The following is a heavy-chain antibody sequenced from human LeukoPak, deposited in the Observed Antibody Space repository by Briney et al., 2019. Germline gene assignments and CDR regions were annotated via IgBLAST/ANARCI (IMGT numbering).Heavy chain of an antibody. CDR2: ISYDGSNK. J-gene: IGHJ4*02. V-gene: IGHV3-30*03. CDR1: GFTFSSYG. Sequence: GGSLRLSCTASGFTFSSYGMHWVRQAPGKGLEWVAVISYDGSNKYYADSVKGRFTVSRDNSKNTLYVQMNSLRAEDTAVYYCARDPAKFWSGHDYWGQGTLVTVSS. CDR3: ARDPAKFWSGHDY. D-gene: IGHD3-3*01.